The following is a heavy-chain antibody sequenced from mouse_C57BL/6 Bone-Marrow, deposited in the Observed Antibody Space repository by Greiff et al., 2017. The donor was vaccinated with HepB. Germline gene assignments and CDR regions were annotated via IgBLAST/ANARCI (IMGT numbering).Heavy chain of an antibody. CDR3: TTPLTTRYFDV. J-gene: IGHJ1*03. CDR1: GFNIKDDY. V-gene: IGHV14-4*01. Sequence: EVKLVESGAELVRPGASVKLSCTASGFNIKDDYMHWVKQRPEQGLEWIGWIDPENGDTEYASKFQGKATITADTSSNTAYLQLSSLTSEDTAVYYCTTPLTTRYFDVWGTGTTVTVSS. D-gene: IGHD2-12*01. CDR2: IDPENGDT.